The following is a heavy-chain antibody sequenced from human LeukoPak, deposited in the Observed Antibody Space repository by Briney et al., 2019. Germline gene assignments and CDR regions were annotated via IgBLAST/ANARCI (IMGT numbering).Heavy chain of an antibody. CDR2: INPNSGGT. D-gene: IGHD6-13*01. CDR3: ATELAAAGTESFDY. CDR1: GYTFTGYY. J-gene: IGHJ4*02. V-gene: IGHV1-2*04. Sequence: ASVKVSSKASGYTFTGYYMHWVRQAPGQGLEWMGWINPNSGGTNYAQKFQGWVTMTRDTSISTAYMELSRLRSDDTAVYYCATELAAAGTESFDYWGQGTLVTVSS.